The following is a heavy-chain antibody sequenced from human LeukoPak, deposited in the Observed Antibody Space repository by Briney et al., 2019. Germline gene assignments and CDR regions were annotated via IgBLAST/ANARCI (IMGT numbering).Heavy chain of an antibody. Sequence: PGRSLRLSCAASGFIFSNYEMNWVRQAPGKGLEWVSYISSSGSSTYYADSVKGRFTISRDNAKNSLYLQMNSLRAEDTAVYYCARWTRVSSTSLWYFDLWGRGDLVTVSS. V-gene: IGHV3-48*03. CDR1: GFIFSNYE. D-gene: IGHD6-6*01. CDR2: ISSSGSST. J-gene: IGHJ2*01. CDR3: ARWTRVSSTSLWYFDL.